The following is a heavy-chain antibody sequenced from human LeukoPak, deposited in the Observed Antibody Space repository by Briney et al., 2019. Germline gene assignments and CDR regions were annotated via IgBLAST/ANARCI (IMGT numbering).Heavy chain of an antibody. J-gene: IGHJ6*02. CDR2: IYNSGSA. CDR1: GGSISSGGYY. Sequence: SQTLSLTCIVSGGSISSGGYYWPWIRQHPGKGLDWIGYIYNSGSAYYSPSLKSRVTLSVDTSKNQFSLELSSGTAADTAVYYCARGTSVGGMDVWGQGTTVTVS. V-gene: IGHV4-31*03. D-gene: IGHD2-15*01. CDR3: ARGTSVGGMDV.